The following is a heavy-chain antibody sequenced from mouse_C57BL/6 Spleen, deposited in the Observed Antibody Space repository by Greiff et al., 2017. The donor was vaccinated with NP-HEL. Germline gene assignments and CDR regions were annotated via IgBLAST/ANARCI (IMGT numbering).Heavy chain of an antibody. CDR1: GYAFSSYW. D-gene: IGHD1-1*01. Sequence: QVQLQQSGAELVKPGASVKISCKASGYAFSSYWMNWVKQRPGKGLEWIGQIYPGDGDTNYNGKFKGKATLTADKSSSTAYMQLSSLTSEDSAVYFCARERGYYGTGYFDVWGTGTTVTVSS. V-gene: IGHV1-80*01. J-gene: IGHJ1*03. CDR2: IYPGDGDT. CDR3: ARERGYYGTGYFDV.